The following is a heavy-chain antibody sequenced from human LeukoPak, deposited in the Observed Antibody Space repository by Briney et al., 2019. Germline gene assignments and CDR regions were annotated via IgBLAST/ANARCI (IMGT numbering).Heavy chain of an antibody. J-gene: IGHJ4*02. V-gene: IGHV3-30*18. Sequence: GGSLRLSCVASGFTFTNYGMHWVRQAPGKGLQWVAFISYDGSNKYYADSVKGRFTISRDNSKNTMYLQMNSLRAEDTAVYYCAKDPRRYSRSGGYFDYWGQGTRVTVSS. CDR2: ISYDGSNK. D-gene: IGHD6-13*01. CDR1: GFTFTNYG. CDR3: AKDPRRYSRSGGYFDY.